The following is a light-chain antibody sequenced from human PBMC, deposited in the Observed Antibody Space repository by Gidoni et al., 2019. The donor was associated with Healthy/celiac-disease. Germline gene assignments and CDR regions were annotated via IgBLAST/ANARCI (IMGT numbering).Light chain of an antibody. CDR2: DAS. Sequence: IVLPQSPATLSLSPGERATLSCRASQSVSSYLAWYQQKHGQAPRLLIYDASNRATGIPARFSGSGSGTDFTLTISSLEPEDFAVYYCQQRSNWPRTFGQGTKLEIK. J-gene: IGKJ2*01. CDR1: QSVSSY. CDR3: QQRSNWPRT. V-gene: IGKV3-11*01.